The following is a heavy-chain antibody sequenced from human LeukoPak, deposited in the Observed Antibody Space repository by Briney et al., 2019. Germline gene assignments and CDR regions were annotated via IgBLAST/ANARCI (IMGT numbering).Heavy chain of an antibody. D-gene: IGHD1-1*01. Sequence: SETLSLTCAVYGGSFSGYYWSWIRQPPGKGLEWIGEINHSGSTNHNPSLKSRVTISVDTSKNQFSLKLRSVPAADTAVYYCASGAGSFDYWGQGTLVTVSS. CDR2: INHSGST. V-gene: IGHV4-34*01. CDR1: GGSFSGYY. CDR3: ASGAGSFDY. J-gene: IGHJ4*02.